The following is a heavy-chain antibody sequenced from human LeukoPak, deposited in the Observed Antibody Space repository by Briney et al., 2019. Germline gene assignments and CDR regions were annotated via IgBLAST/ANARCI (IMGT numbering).Heavy chain of an antibody. Sequence: GGSLRLSCAASGFTFSSSAMSWVRQAPGKGLEWVSGISRSGGSTYYADSVKGRFTISRDNSKNTLYLQMNSLRAEDTAVYYCAKAVGYCSGGSCYAPYFDYWGQGTLVTVSS. J-gene: IGHJ4*02. D-gene: IGHD2-15*01. CDR3: AKAVGYCSGGSCYAPYFDY. CDR2: ISRSGGST. V-gene: IGHV3-23*01. CDR1: GFTFSSSA.